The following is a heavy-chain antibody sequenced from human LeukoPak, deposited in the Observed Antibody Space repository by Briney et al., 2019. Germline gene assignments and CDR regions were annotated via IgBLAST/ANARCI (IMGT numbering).Heavy chain of an antibody. D-gene: IGHD1-20*01. V-gene: IGHV3-30*02. CDR3: AKGSYYSSNNCPKTSYYLDV. CDR2: IRYDGSDK. J-gene: IGHJ6*03. CDR1: GFTFSRHG. Sequence: QPGGSLRLSCAASGFTFSRHGMHWVRQAPGKGLEWVAFIRYDGSDKYYADSVKGRFTTSRDNSENTLYLQMNSLRPEDTAVYYWAKGSYYSSNNCPKTSYYLDVWGKGTTVMVPS.